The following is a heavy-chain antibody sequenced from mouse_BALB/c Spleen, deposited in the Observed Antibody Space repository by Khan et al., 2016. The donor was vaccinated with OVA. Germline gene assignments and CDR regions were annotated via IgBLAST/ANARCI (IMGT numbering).Heavy chain of an antibody. Sequence: EVELVESGGDLVKPGGSLKLSCAASGFTFSSYSMSWVRQTPDKRLEWVASISSGGDYTYYPDSVKGRFTISRDNAKNTLYLQMSDIKSEDTAMYYCAGHLTGSFAYWGQGTLVTVSA. CDR1: GFTFSSYS. J-gene: IGHJ3*01. V-gene: IGHV5-6*01. CDR3: AGHLTGSFAY. CDR2: ISSGGDYT. D-gene: IGHD4-1*01.